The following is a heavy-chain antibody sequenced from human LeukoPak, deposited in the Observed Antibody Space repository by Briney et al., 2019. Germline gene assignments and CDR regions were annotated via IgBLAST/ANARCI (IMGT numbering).Heavy chain of an antibody. CDR2: IYYSGST. CDR3: ARHGGRDRSGWYYFDY. Sequence: PSETLSLTCTVSGGSISSSSYYWGWIRQPPGKGLEWIGSIYYSGSTYYNPSLKSRVTISVDTSKNQFSLKLSSVTAADTAVYYCARHGGRDRSGWYYFDYWGQRTLVTVSS. D-gene: IGHD6-19*01. CDR1: GGSISSSSYY. J-gene: IGHJ4*02. V-gene: IGHV4-39*01.